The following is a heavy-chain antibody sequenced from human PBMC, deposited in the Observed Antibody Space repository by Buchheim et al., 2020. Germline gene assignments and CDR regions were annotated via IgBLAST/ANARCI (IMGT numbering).Heavy chain of an antibody. J-gene: IGHJ4*02. CDR2: VGRGGTP. CDR1: AFTLSSSA. V-gene: IGHV3-23*01. CDR3: ARGSGYYFDF. Sequence: EVQLLESGGDLVQPGGSLRLSCAASAFTLSSSAMRWVRQAPGKGLEWISTVGRGGTPYYADSVKGRVTISRDNSKNTLYLQMNSLRAEVTAIYYCARGSGYYFDFWGPGTL.